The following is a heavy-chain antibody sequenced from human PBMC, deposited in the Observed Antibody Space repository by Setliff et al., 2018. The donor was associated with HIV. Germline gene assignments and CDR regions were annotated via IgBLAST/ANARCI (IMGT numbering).Heavy chain of an antibody. J-gene: IGHJ3*02. V-gene: IGHV1-3*01. CDR3: ARVGPESLPYTWDDEADTFDI. D-gene: IGHD1-1*01. CDR2: INAGNGNT. Sequence: ASVKVSCKASGYTFTSYAMHWVRQAPGQRLEWMRWINAGNGNTKYSQKFQGRVTITRDTSASTAYMELSSLRSEDTAVYYCARVGPESLPYTWDDEADTFDIWGQGTMVTVSS. CDR1: GYTFTSYA.